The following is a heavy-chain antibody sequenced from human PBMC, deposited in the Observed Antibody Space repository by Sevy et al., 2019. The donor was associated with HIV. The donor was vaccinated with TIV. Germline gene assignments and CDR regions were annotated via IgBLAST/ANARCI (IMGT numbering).Heavy chain of an antibody. Sequence: GGSLRLSCAASGFTFSSYWMHWVRQAPGKGLVWVSRINSDGSSTSYADSVKGRFTIPRNNAKNTLYLQMNSLRAEDTAVYYCARERGQLASYYYYYGMDVWGQGTTVTVSS. CDR3: ARERGQLASYYYYYGMDV. J-gene: IGHJ6*02. V-gene: IGHV3-74*01. CDR1: GFTFSSYW. CDR2: INSDGSST. D-gene: IGHD6-13*01.